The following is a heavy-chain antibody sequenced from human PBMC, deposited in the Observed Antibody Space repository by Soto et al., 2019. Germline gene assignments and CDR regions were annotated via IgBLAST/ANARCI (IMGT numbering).Heavy chain of an antibody. CDR1: GFTFSSYA. D-gene: IGHD5-12*01. V-gene: IGHV3-30-3*01. CDR2: ISYDGSNK. CDR3: ARPVWRDGYKWGYFDL. J-gene: IGHJ2*01. Sequence: QVQLVESGGGVVQPGRSLRLSCAASGFTFSSYAMHWVRQAPGKGLEWVAVISYDGSNKYYTDSVKGRYTISKDNSKNTLYLQMNSLRAEDTAVYYCARPVWRDGYKWGYFDLWGRGTLVTVSP.